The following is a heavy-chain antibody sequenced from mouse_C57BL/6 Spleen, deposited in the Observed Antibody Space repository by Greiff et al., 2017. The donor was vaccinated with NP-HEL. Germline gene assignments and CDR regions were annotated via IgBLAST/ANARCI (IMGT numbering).Heavy chain of an antibody. Sequence: EVQLQQSGPELVKPGASVKISCKASGYTFTDYYMNWVKQSHGKSLEWIGDINPNNGGTSYNQKFKGKATLTVDKSSSTAYMELRSLTSEDSAVYYCARGNWDVSYAMDYWGQGTSVTVSS. J-gene: IGHJ4*01. D-gene: IGHD4-1*01. CDR2: INPNNGGT. CDR1: GYTFTDYY. CDR3: ARGNWDVSYAMDY. V-gene: IGHV1-26*01.